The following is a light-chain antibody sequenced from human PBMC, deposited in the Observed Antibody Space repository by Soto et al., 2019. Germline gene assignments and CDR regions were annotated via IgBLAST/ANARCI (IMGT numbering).Light chain of an antibody. CDR1: QIVLYSSNNKNY. J-gene: IGKJ4*01. V-gene: IGKV4-1*01. CDR3: QQYYRTPIT. Sequence: IVMPQSPYSLTVSLFPSSPINFRSSQIVLYSSNNKNYLAWYQHKPGQPPKLLIYWASTRDSGVPDRFSGSGSGTDFTLTISSLQAEDVAVYSCQQYYRTPITFGGGTKVDIK. CDR2: WAS.